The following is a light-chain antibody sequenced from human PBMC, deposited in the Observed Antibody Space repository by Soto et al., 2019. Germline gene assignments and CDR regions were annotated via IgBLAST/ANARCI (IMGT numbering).Light chain of an antibody. CDR2: WAS. CDR1: QSVLSSSNNKNF. Sequence: DIVMTQSPDSLAVSLGERATINCKSSQSVLSSSNNKNFLAWYQQKPGQSPKLLIYWASTRESGVPDRFSGSGSGTDFTLTISSLQAEDVAVSYCQQYYSIPYTFGQGTKLEIK. V-gene: IGKV4-1*01. CDR3: QQYYSIPYT. J-gene: IGKJ2*01.